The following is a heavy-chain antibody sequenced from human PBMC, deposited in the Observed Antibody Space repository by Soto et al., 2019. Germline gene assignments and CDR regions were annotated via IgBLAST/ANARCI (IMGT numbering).Heavy chain of an antibody. J-gene: IGHJ6*03. D-gene: IGHD3-9*01. CDR3: AKSPLVGDILTGYYYYYYMDV. CDR1: GFTFSSYA. Sequence: GGSLRLSCAAPGFTFSSYAMSWVRQAPGKGLEWVSAISGSGGSTYYADSVKGRFTISRDNSKNTLYLQMNSLRAEDTAVYYCAKSPLVGDILTGYYYYYYMDVWGKGTTVTVSS. CDR2: ISGSGGST. V-gene: IGHV3-23*01.